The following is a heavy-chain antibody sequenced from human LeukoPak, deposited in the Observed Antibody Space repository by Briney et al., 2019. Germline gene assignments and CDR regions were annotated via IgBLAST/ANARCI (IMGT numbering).Heavy chain of an antibody. CDR1: GFSVSSYE. V-gene: IGHV3-48*03. J-gene: IGHJ5*02. D-gene: IGHD6-19*01. Sequence: GGSLRLSCTASGFSVSSYEMNWVRQAPGKGLEWVSYIGSSGTTIYYADSVKGRFTISRDSAKNALYQQMESLRAEDTAIYYCARENYGSGWYYWFDPWGQGTLVTVSS. CDR3: ARENYGSGWYYWFDP. CDR2: IGSSGTTI.